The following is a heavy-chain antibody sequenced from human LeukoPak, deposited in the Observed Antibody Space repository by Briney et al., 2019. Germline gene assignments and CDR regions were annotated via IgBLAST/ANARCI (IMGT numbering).Heavy chain of an antibody. J-gene: IGHJ4*02. D-gene: IGHD3-22*01. CDR2: ISGSGGST. CDR1: GFTFSSYA. CDR3: AKGPYYYDSSGYYYEFDY. V-gene: IGHV3-23*01. Sequence: PGGSLRLSCAASGFTFSSYAMSWVRQAPGKGLEWVSVISGSGGSTYYADSVKGRFTISRDNSKNTLYLQMNSLRAEDTAVYYCAKGPYYYDSSGYYYEFDYWGQGTLVTVSS.